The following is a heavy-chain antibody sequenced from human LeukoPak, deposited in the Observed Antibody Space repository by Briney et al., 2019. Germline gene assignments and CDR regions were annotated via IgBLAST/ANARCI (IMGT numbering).Heavy chain of an antibody. Sequence: ASVKVSCKASGYTFTSYDINWVRQATGQGLEWMGWMNPNSGNTGYAQKFQGRVTMTRDMSTSTVYMELSSLRSEDTAVYYCARDYEREPFDYWGQGTLVTVSS. CDR1: GYTFTSYD. V-gene: IGHV1-8*01. CDR3: ARDYEREPFDY. J-gene: IGHJ4*02. CDR2: MNPNSGNT. D-gene: IGHD3-3*01.